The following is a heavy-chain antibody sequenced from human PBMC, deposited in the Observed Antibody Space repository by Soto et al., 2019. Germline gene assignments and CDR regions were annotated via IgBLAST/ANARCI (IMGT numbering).Heavy chain of an antibody. V-gene: IGHV4-39*01. J-gene: IGHJ4*02. CDR2: IYYSGST. CDR3: ARLLILDYGDYRYYFDY. CDR1: GGSISSSSYY. D-gene: IGHD4-17*01. Sequence: SETLSLTCTVSGGSISSSSYYWGCIRQPPGKGLEWIGSIYYSGSTYYNPSLKSRVTISVDTSKNQFSLKLSSVTAADTAVYYCARLLILDYGDYRYYFDYWGQGTLVTVSS.